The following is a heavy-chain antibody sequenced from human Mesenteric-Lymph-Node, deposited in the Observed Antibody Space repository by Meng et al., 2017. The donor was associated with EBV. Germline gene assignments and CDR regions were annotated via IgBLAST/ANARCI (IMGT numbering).Heavy chain of an antibody. CDR2: IIPFLGFT. D-gene: IGHD2-21*02. J-gene: IGHJ4*02. CDR3: ARGGTHCGGDCSYPFAY. V-gene: IGHV1-69*01. Sequence: QRVQCGAEVKQPRSSVKLSRKASGGPFSSYAISWGRQAPGRWLGWLRGIIPFLGFTNYAQNVQDRVTIPADEAASTAYMEMTSLRSEDTAVYYCARGGTHCGGDCSYPFAYWGQGTLVTVSS. CDR1: GGPFSSYA.